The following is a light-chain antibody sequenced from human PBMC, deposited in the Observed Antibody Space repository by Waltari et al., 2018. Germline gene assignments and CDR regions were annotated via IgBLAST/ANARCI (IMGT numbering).Light chain of an antibody. V-gene: IGLV2-14*01. CDR1: SSDVGGYNY. CDR2: EVS. Sequence: QSALTQPASVSGSPGQSITISCTGTSSDVGGYNYVSWYQQHPGKAPKLMIYEVSNRPSGVSNRVSGSKSSNTASLTISGLQAEDESDYYCSSYTSSSTPYVFGTGTKVTVL. CDR3: SSYTSSSTPYV. J-gene: IGLJ1*01.